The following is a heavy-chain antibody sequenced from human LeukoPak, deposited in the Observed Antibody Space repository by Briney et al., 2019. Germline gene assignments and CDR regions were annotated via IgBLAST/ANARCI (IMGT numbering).Heavy chain of an antibody. Sequence: ASVKVSCKASGYTFTSYGISWVRQAPGQGLEWMGWISAYNGNTNYAQKLQGRVTMTTDTSTSTAYMELRSLRSDDTAVYYCAAGVRTMVRGVIITTFFDYWGQGTLVTVSS. CDR3: AAGVRTMVRGVIITTFFDY. V-gene: IGHV1-18*01. J-gene: IGHJ4*02. D-gene: IGHD3-10*01. CDR1: GYTFTSYG. CDR2: ISAYNGNT.